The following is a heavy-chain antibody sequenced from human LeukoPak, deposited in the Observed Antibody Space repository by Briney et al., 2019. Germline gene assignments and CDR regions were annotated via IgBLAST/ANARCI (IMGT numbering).Heavy chain of an antibody. V-gene: IGHV4-61*02. J-gene: IGHJ4*02. CDR1: GGSISSGGYY. Sequence: ASETLSLTCTVSGGSISSGGYYWSWIRQPAGKGLEWIGRIYTSGSTNYNPSLKSRVTISVDTSKNQFSLKLSSVTAADTAVYYCARSSVWGSPNWGQGTLVTVSS. CDR3: ARSSVWGSPN. CDR2: IYTSGST. D-gene: IGHD3-16*01.